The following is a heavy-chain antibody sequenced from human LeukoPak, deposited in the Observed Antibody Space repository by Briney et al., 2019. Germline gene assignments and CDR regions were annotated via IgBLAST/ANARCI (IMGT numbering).Heavy chain of an antibody. Sequence: GGSLRLSCAASGFTVSSYGMHWVRQAPGKGLEWVAVISYDGRNKNYADSVKGRFTISRDNSKNTLYLQMNSLRVEDTAVYYCAKGDSSSWQLDYWGQGTLVTVSS. V-gene: IGHV3-30*18. D-gene: IGHD6-13*01. CDR3: AKGDSSSWQLDY. CDR1: GFTVSSYG. J-gene: IGHJ4*02. CDR2: ISYDGRNK.